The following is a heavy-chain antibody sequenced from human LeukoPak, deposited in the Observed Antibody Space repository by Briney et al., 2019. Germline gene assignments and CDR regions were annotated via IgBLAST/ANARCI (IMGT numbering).Heavy chain of an antibody. CDR2: IKQDGSDK. CDR1: GFTFSSYW. D-gene: IGHD4-17*01. V-gene: IGHV3-7*01. Sequence: GGSLRLSCAASGFTFSSYWMSWVRQAPGKGLEWVANIKQDGSDKYYVDSVKGRFTISRDNAKNSLFLQMNSLRAEDTAVYYCARDQLRFSYFDCWGQGTLVTVSS. CDR3: ARDQLRFSYFDC. J-gene: IGHJ4*02.